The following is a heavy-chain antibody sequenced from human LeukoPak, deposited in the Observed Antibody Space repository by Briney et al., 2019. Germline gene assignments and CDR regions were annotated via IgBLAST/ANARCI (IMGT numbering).Heavy chain of an antibody. CDR1: GATLNSHG. D-gene: IGHD3-3*01. Sequence: GASVKVSCQASGATLNSHGVNWVRQAPGQGLEGMGWISGYNGNTNYARKVQGRVTLTRDASTSTAYMELRNLRFDDTAIYFCARANMVFGVDIEQNWFDLWGQGTRVIVSS. CDR2: ISGYNGNT. V-gene: IGHV1-18*01. CDR3: ARANMVFGVDIEQNWFDL. J-gene: IGHJ5*02.